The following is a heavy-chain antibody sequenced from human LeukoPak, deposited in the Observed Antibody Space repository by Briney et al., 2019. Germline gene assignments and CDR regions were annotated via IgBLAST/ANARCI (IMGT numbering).Heavy chain of an antibody. CDR2: ISYDGSNK. CDR3: ARGAHKRDDYGGFFDY. V-gene: IGHV3-30*04. D-gene: IGHD4-23*01. J-gene: IGHJ4*02. Sequence: PGGSLRLSCAASGFTLSNYVMHWVRQAPGKGLEWVAIISYDGSNKYYADSVKGRFTISRDNSKNTLYLQMNSLRAEDTAVYYCARGAHKRDDYGGFFDYWGQKTLVTVSS. CDR1: GFTLSNYV.